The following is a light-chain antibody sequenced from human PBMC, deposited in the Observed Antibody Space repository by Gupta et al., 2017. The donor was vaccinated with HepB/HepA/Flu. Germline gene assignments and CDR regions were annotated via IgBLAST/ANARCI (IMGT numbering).Light chain of an antibody. CDR1: KLGEKY. CDR2: QDR. J-gene: IGLJ2*01. Sequence: SYELPQPPSVSVSPGQTANITCSGDKLGEKYACWYQQKSGQYPVRVIYQDRKRPSGIPERFAGSNAGNKATLTISGTQAMDEADDDCQEWDSSTGVGFGGGTKLTVL. V-gene: IGLV3-1*01. CDR3: QEWDSSTGVG.